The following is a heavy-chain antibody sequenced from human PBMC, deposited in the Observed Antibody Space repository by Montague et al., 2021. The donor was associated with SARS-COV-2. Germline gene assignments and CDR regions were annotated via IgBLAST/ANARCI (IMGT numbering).Heavy chain of an antibody. CDR1: GFIVSHNY. Sequence: SLRLSCAASGFIVSHNYMSWVRQAPGKGLEWVSIRYSGGNTYYADSVKGRFTISRDNSKNTLYLHMNSLRAEDTALYYCARDPYGMDVWGQGTTVTVSS. V-gene: IGHV3-66*01. CDR2: RYSGGNT. J-gene: IGHJ6*02. CDR3: ARDPYGMDV.